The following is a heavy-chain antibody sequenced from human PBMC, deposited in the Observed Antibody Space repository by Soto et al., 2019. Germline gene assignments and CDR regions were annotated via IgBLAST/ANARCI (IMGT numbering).Heavy chain of an antibody. Sequence: GSLRLSLEASRFTFSNYVMTWVLQTPLNGLEFVSVISGSFGITDYASSVKGRFTISRDNSKNTLYLQISSLRAEDMAVYYWARRGYGSRWPNVYMEVWGKGTRVTVSS. CDR3: ARRGYGSRWPNVYMEV. J-gene: IGHJ6*03. V-gene: IGHV3-23*01. D-gene: IGHD6-13*01. CDR2: ISGSFGIT. CDR1: RFTFSNYV.